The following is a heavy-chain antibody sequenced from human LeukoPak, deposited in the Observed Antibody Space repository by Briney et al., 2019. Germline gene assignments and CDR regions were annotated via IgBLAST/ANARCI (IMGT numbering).Heavy chain of an antibody. V-gene: IGHV4-39*01. Sequence: NPSETLSLTCTVSGGSISSGPYYWGWIRQPPGRGLEWIGNIYYGENTYYNPSLKSRVTISVDTSKNQFSLKLSSVTAADTAVYYCATLSDGYSSGWRASHRPLDYWGQGTLVTVSS. CDR1: GGSISSGPYY. CDR2: IYYGENT. CDR3: ATLSDGYSSGWRASHRPLDY. D-gene: IGHD6-19*01. J-gene: IGHJ4*02.